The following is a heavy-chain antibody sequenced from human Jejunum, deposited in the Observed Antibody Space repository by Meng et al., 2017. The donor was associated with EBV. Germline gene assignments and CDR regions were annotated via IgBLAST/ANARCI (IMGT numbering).Heavy chain of an antibody. CDR2: ISNSGGNT. V-gene: IGHV3-23*04. Sequence: VQLVEAGGGLVQPGGSLIISCVAAGFTFSDYAMSWVRQAPRKGLEWVSTISNSGGNTHYADSVKGRFTISRDNSKNTLYLQMNSLRAEDTAVYYCTKDVGVVLFDYWGQGTLVTVSS. J-gene: IGHJ4*02. D-gene: IGHD2-8*01. CDR3: TKDVGVVLFDY. CDR1: GFTFSDYA.